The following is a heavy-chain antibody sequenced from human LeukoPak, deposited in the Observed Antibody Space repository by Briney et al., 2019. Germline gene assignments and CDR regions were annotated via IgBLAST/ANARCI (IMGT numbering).Heavy chain of an antibody. CDR1: GFTFSNAW. CDR2: ISGSGGST. CDR3: AKDPHYYDSSGYYSGEPVSFDY. V-gene: IGHV3-23*01. D-gene: IGHD3-22*01. J-gene: IGHJ4*02. Sequence: GGSLRLSCAASGFTFSNAWMSWVRQAPGKGLEWVSAISGSGGSTYYADSVKGRFTISRDNSKNTLYLQMNSLRAEDTAVYYCAKDPHYYDSSGYYSGEPVSFDYWGQGTLVTVSS.